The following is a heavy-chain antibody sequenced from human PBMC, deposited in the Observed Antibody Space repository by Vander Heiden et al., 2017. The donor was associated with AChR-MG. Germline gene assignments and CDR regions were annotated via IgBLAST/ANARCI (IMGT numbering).Heavy chain of an antibody. V-gene: IGHV3-74*01. CDR3: ARGAGGYTYG. CDR2: INSDGNSK. CDR1: GFNFSNYW. D-gene: IGHD5-18*01. J-gene: IGHJ4*02. Sequence: EVQVVASGGALVQPGGSLRLPCAASGFNFSNYWMHWVRQTPGKGLVWVSRINSDGNSKAYAASVKGRFTISRDNAENTLYLQMNSLRTEDAALYYCARGAGGYTYGWGQGTLVTVSS.